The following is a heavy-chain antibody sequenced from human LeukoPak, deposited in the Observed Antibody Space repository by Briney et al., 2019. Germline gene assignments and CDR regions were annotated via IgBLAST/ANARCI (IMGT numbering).Heavy chain of an antibody. CDR1: GYTFTSYY. CDR3: ARDCGGDCYSDY. D-gene: IGHD2-21*02. Sequence: ASVKVSCKASGYTFTSYYMHWVRQAPGQGLEWMGIINPSGGSTSYAQKFQGRVTMTTDTSTSTAYMELRSLRSDDTAVYYCARDCGGDCYSDYWGQGTLVTVSS. V-gene: IGHV1-46*01. J-gene: IGHJ4*02. CDR2: INPSGGST.